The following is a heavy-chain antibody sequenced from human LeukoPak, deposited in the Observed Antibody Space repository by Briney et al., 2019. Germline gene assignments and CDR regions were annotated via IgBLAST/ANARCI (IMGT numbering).Heavy chain of an antibody. J-gene: IGHJ5*02. D-gene: IGHD2-15*01. CDR3: AREEVVAATGDNWFDP. V-gene: IGHV4-34*01. CDR1: GGSFSGYY. CDR2: INHSGST. Sequence: SETLSLTCAVYGGSFSGYYWSWIRQPPGKGLEWIGEINHSGSTNYNPSLKSRVTISVDTSKNQFSLNLSSVTAADTAVYYCAREEVVAATGDNWFDPWGQGTLVTVSS.